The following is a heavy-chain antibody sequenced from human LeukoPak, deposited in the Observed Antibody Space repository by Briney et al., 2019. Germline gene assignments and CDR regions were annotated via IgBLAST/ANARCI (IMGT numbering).Heavy chain of an antibody. V-gene: IGHV4-38-2*01. CDR2: IYHSGST. CDR3: ARHVWAGVYSSRSFDP. Sequence: SETLSLTCAVYGGSFSGYYWGWIRQPPGKGLEWIGSIYHSGSTYYNPSLKSRVTISVDTSKNQFSLKLSSVTAADTAVYYCARHVWAGVYSSRSFDPWGQGTLVTVSS. D-gene: IGHD6-13*01. CDR1: GGSFSGYY. J-gene: IGHJ5*02.